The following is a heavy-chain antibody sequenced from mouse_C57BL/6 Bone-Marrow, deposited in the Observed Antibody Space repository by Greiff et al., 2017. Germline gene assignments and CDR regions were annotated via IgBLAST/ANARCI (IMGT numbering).Heavy chain of an antibody. J-gene: IGHJ4*01. Sequence: VQLQESGAELVKPGASVKISCKASGYAFSSYWMNWVKQRPGKGLEWIGQIYPGDGDTNYNGKFKGKATLTADKSSSTAYMQLSSLTSEDSAVYFCARTINSYYYAMDYWGQGTSVTVSS. CDR3: ARTINSYYYAMDY. CDR1: GYAFSSYW. V-gene: IGHV1-80*01. CDR2: IYPGDGDT.